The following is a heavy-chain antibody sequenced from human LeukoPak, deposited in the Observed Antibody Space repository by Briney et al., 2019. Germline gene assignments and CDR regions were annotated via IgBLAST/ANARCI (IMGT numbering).Heavy chain of an antibody. D-gene: IGHD2-15*01. CDR1: GSSLSGYY. CDR3: ARLGAASTFDY. J-gene: IGHJ4*02. Sequence: SETLSLTCTVSGSSLSGYYWTWIRQPAGKGLEWIGHTYTRGNTNYSPSLKSRVTMSVDTSKNQFSLNLTSVTAADTAVYYCARLGAASTFDYWGQGTLVTVSS. V-gene: IGHV4-4*07. CDR2: TYTRGNT.